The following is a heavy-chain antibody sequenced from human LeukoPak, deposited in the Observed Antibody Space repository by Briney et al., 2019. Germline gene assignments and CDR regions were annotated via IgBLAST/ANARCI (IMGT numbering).Heavy chain of an antibody. V-gene: IGHV3-30*02. CDR3: AKVLYGDYYMDV. CDR2: IRYDGGNK. Sequence: GGSLRLSCAASGFTFSSYGMHWVRQAPGEGLAWVAFIRYDGGNKYYADSVKGRFTISRDNSKNTLYLQMNSLRAEDTTVYDCAKVLYGDYYMDVWGKGTTVTVSS. D-gene: IGHD4-17*01. CDR1: GFTFSSYG. J-gene: IGHJ6*03.